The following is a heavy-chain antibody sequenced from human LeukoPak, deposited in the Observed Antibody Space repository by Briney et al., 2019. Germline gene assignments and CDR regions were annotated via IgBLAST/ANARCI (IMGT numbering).Heavy chain of an antibody. CDR2: FDSSGRT. J-gene: IGHJ4*02. V-gene: IGHV4-31*02. CDR3: ARESTSSSSSFYFDP. Sequence: PSQTLSLTCRVSGDSINSATYYWTWIRQHPGKGLEWVGYFDSSGRTYYNPSLKNRVTMSRDTSTNQFSLNLDSVTAADTAMYYCARESTSSSSSFYFDPWGRGTLVTVSS. CDR1: GDSINSATYY. D-gene: IGHD6-6*01.